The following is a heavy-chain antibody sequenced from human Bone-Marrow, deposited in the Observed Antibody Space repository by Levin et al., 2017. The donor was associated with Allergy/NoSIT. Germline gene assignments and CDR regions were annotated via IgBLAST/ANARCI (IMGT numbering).Heavy chain of an antibody. CDR1: GFTFTNYW. D-gene: IGHD2-15*01. V-gene: IGHV3-74*01. CDR2: INEGGTYT. Sequence: GESLKISCAASGFTFTNYWMHWVRQAPGKGLVWVSRINEGGTYTNYADSVKGRFTISRDNARNTLSLQMNSLRAEDTAVYYCARLLVKSADTSGYDYWGQGTLVTVYS. J-gene: IGHJ4*02. CDR3: ARLLVKSADTSGYDY.